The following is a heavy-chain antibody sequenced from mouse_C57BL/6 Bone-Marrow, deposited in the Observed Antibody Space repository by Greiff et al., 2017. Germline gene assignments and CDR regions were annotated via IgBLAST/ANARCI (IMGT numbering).Heavy chain of an antibody. CDR2: ISSGGSYT. V-gene: IGHV5-6*02. CDR3: AGHNYGFNFDY. D-gene: IGHD1-1*01. J-gene: IGHJ2*01. Sequence: DVKLVESGGDLVKPGGSLKLSCAASGFTFSSYGMSWVRQTPDKRLEWVATISSGGSYTYYPDSVKGRFTISRDNAKNTLYLQMSSMKSEDTAMYYCAGHNYGFNFDYWGRGTALTVSS. CDR1: GFTFSSYG.